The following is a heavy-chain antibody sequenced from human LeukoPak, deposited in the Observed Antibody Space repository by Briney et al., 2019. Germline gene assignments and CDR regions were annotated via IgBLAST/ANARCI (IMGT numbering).Heavy chain of an antibody. CDR1: GFTFSSYA. V-gene: IGHV3-23*01. D-gene: IGHD3-3*01. J-gene: IGHJ6*02. Sequence: GSLRLSCAASGFTFSSYAMSWVRQAPGKGLEWVSAISGSGGSTYYADSVKGRYTISRDNSKNTLYLQMNSLRAEDTAVYYCAKDLTIFGVVTPYGMDVWGQGTTVTVSS. CDR3: AKDLTIFGVVTPYGMDV. CDR2: ISGSGGST.